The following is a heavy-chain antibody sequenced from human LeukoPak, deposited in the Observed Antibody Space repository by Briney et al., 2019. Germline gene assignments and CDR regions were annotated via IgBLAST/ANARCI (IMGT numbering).Heavy chain of an antibody. V-gene: IGHV4-59*01. CDR2: IYYSGST. J-gene: IGHJ5*02. CDR1: GGSISSYY. CDR3: ASLTMVRGVTPWFDP. D-gene: IGHD3-10*01. Sequence: PSETLSLTCTVSGGSISSYYWSWIRQPPGKGLEWIGYIYYSGSTNYNPSLKSRVTISVDTSKNQFSLELSSVTAADTAVYYCASLTMVRGVTPWFDPWGQGTLVTVSS.